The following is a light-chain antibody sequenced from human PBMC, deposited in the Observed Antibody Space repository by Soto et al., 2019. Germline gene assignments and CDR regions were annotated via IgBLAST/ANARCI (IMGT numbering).Light chain of an antibody. CDR1: QDISNY. V-gene: IGKV1-33*01. CDR2: DAS. CDR3: QQYDNRLLLS. Sequence: DIQMTQSPSSLSASVGDRVTITCQASQDISNYLNWYQQKPGKAPKLLIYDASNLETGVPSRFIGSGSGTDFTFTISSLQPEDIATYYCQQYDNRLLLSFGGGTKVEIK. J-gene: IGKJ4*01.